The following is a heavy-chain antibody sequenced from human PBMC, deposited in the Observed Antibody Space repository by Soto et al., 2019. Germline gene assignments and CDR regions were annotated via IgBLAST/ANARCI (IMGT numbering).Heavy chain of an antibody. CDR3: ASAGMSGGCSGGSCYFHAFDI. J-gene: IGHJ3*02. CDR1: GGSISSYY. CDR2: IYYSGST. V-gene: IGHV4-59*01. D-gene: IGHD2-15*01. Sequence: SETLSLTCTVSGGSISSYYWSWIRQPPGKGLEWIGYIYYSGSTNYNPSLKSRVTISVDTSKNQFSLKLSSVTAADTAVYYCASAGMSGGCSGGSCYFHAFDIWGQGTMVTVSS.